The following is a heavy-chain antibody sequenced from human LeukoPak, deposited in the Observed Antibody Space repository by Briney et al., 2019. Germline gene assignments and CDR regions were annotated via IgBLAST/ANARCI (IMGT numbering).Heavy chain of an antibody. CDR3: ARVFDS. V-gene: IGHV4-39*07. J-gene: IGHJ4*02. Sequence: PSETLSLTCTVSGGSVSTSDYYWGWIRQSPVKGLEWIGDVFYTGKTNYNPSLRGRATISIDTSKNQFSLKLTYVTAADTAVYYCARVFDSWGQGTLVTVSS. CDR2: VFYTGKT. CDR1: GGSVSTSDYY.